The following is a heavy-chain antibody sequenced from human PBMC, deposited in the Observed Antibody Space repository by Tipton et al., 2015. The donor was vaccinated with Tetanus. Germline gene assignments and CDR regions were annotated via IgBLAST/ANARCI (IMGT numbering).Heavy chain of an antibody. CDR3: ANKGGGDSDY. CDR2: INQDESET. D-gene: IGHD2-21*01. V-gene: IGHV3-7*01. Sequence: GSLRLSCAASGFTFSTYGMSWVRQAPGKGLEWVANINQDESETYYVDSVKGRFTISRDNAKNSLYLQMNSLRAEDTAVYYCANKGGGDSDYWGQGALVTVSS. J-gene: IGHJ4*02. CDR1: GFTFSTYG.